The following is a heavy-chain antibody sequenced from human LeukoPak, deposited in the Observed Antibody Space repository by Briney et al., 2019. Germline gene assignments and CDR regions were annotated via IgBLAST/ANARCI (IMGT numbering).Heavy chain of an antibody. J-gene: IGHJ4*02. CDR1: GGTFSSYG. V-gene: IGHV1-18*01. D-gene: IGHD3-10*01. CDR2: ISAYNGNT. CDR3: AREGSITMVRGVINY. Sequence: ASVKVSRKASGGTFSSYGISWVRQAPGQGLEWMGWISAYNGNTNYAQKLQGRVTMTTDTSTSTAYMELRSLRSDDTAVYYCAREGSITMVRGVINYWGQGTLVTVSS.